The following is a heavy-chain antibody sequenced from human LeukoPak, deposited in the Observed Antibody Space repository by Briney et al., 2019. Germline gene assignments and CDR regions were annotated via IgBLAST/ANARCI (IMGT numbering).Heavy chain of an antibody. CDR1: GFIFSTYN. D-gene: IGHD1-26*01. J-gene: IGHJ4*02. V-gene: IGHV3-21*04. CDR3: ARKYSGTNPFDY. Sequence: GGSLRLSCAASGFIFSTYNMNWVRQAPGKGLEWVSSISTGSNHIFYADSAKGRFTISRENAKNSLYLQMNSLRAEDTALYYCARKYSGTNPFDYWGQGTLVTVSS. CDR2: ISTGSNHI.